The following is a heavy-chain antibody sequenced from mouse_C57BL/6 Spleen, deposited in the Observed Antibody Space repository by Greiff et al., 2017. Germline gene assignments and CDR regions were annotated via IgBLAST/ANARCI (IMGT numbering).Heavy chain of an antibody. D-gene: IGHD1-1*01. J-gene: IGHJ4*01. CDR1: GFTFSDYG. Sequence: EVKLMESGGGLVKPGGSLKLSCAASGFTFSDYGMHWVRQAPEKGLEWVAYISSGSSTISRDNAKNTLFLQMTSLRSEDTAMYYCARRGSRYYYAMDYWGQGTSVTVSS. CDR3: ARRGSRYYYAMDY. V-gene: IGHV5-17*01. CDR2: ISSGSS.